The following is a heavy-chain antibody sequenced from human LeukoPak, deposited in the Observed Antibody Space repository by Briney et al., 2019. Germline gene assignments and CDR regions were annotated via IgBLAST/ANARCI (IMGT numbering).Heavy chain of an antibody. Sequence: ASVKVSCKASGYTFTSYDINWVRQATGQGLEWMGWMNPNSGNTGYAQKFQGRVTMTRSTSISTAYMELSSLRSEDTAVYYCARVLRTTVTTPLGYWGQGTLVTVSS. CDR2: MNPNSGNT. CDR3: ARVLRTTVTTPLGY. CDR1: GYTFTSYD. D-gene: IGHD4-17*01. J-gene: IGHJ4*02. V-gene: IGHV1-8*01.